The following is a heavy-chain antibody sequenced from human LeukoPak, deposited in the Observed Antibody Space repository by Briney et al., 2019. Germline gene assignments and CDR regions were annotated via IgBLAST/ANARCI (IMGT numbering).Heavy chain of an antibody. D-gene: IGHD3-10*01. J-gene: IGHJ4*02. Sequence: GGSLRLSCAASGFTVSSNYMSWVRQAPGKGLEWVSVIYSGGSTYYADSVKGRFTISRDNSKNTLYLQMNSLRAEDTAVYYCARDNSYGSGSYMDYWGQGTLVTVSS. CDR2: IYSGGST. CDR3: ARDNSYGSGSYMDY. CDR1: GFTVSSNY. V-gene: IGHV3-53*01.